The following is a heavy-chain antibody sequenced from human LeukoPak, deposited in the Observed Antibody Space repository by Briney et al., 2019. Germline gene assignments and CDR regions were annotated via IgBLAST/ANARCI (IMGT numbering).Heavy chain of an antibody. D-gene: IGHD6-19*01. V-gene: IGHV1-3*01. CDR2: FNSDTGNT. J-gene: IGHJ4*02. CDR1: GYTFTNYA. CDR3: ARGGPNSSGWTLDY. Sequence: ASVKVSCKASGYTFTNYAIHWVRQAPGQRLEWMGWFNSDTGNTEYSQKFQGRVIITRVTSASTAHMELSSLRPEDTAVFFCARGGPNSSGWTLDYWGQGTLVTVSS.